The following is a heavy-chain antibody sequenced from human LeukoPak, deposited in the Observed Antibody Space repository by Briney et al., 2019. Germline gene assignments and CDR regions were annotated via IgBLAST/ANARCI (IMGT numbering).Heavy chain of an antibody. Sequence: GGSLRLSCAASGLTFSSYWMSWVRQAPGKGLEWVANIKQDGSEKYYVDAVKGRFTISRDNAKNSLYLQMNSLRAEDTAVYYCARGYCSSTSCYGGRYNWFDPWGQGTLVTVSS. CDR3: ARGYCSSTSCYGGRYNWFDP. CDR1: GLTFSSYW. V-gene: IGHV3-7*01. CDR2: IKQDGSEK. J-gene: IGHJ5*02. D-gene: IGHD2-2*01.